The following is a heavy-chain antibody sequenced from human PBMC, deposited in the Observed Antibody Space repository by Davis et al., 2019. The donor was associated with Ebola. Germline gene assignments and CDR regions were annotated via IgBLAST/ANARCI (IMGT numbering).Heavy chain of an antibody. CDR3: ASGVATILRGYYYGMDV. Sequence: GGSLTLSCAASGFTVTTNYMSCVRQAPGKGLAWVSVTYSSGSTYYADSVKGRFTISRDNSKNTLYLQMNSLRAEDTAVYYCASGVATILRGYYYGMDVWGQGTTVTVSS. D-gene: IGHD5-12*01. CDR1: GFTVTTNY. V-gene: IGHV3-66*01. J-gene: IGHJ6*02. CDR2: TYSSGST.